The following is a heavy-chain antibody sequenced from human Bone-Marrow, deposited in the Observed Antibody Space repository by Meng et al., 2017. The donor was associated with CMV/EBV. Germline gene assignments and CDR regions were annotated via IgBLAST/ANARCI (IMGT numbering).Heavy chain of an antibody. CDR3: ARSKRLGVVITYYYYGMDV. CDR1: GFTFSSYS. J-gene: IGHJ6*02. Sequence: GGSLRLSCAASGFTFSSYSMNWVRQAPGKGLEWVSYISSSGSTIYYADSVKGRFTISRDNAKNSLYLQMNSLRAEDTAVYYCARSKRLGVVITYYYYGMDVWGQGKMVTVSS. D-gene: IGHD3-3*01. CDR2: ISSSGSTI. V-gene: IGHV3-48*04.